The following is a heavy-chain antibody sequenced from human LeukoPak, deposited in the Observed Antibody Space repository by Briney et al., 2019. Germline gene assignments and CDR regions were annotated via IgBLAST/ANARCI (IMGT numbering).Heavy chain of an antibody. J-gene: IGHJ3*02. CDR1: GSSIGTYS. CDR3: ARHRAEMATITDDAFDI. D-gene: IGHD5-24*01. CDR2: INTTGSM. Sequence: PSETPSLTCTVSGSSIGTYSWSWLRQPPGKGLGWVGYINTTGSMHYNPSLKSRVTMSLDTSKNQLSLRLNSVTAADTAVFYCARHRAEMATITDDAFDIWGQGTMVTVSS. V-gene: IGHV4-4*09.